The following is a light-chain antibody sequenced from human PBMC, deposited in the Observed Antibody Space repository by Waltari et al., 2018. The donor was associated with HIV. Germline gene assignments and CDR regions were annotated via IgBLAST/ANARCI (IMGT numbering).Light chain of an antibody. V-gene: IGLV2-14*03. CDR2: DVS. Sequence: PGQSITISCTGTSSDVGGYNYVSWYQQHPGKAPKLMIYDVSNRPSGVSNRFSGSKSGNTASLTISGLQAEDGADYYCSSYTSSSTPYVFGTGTKVTVL. CDR3: SSYTSSSTPYV. CDR1: SSDVGGYNY. J-gene: IGLJ1*01.